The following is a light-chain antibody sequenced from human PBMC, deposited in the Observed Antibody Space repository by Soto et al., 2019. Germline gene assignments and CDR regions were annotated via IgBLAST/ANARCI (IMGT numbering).Light chain of an antibody. CDR1: SNDLGGYNY. V-gene: IGLV2-8*01. CDR3: SSYGGSDNLI. J-gene: IGLJ2*01. CDR2: EVR. Sequence: QSALTQPPSASGSPGQSVTISCTGSSNDLGGYNYVSWYQHHPGKAPKLIIYEVRERPSGVPDRLSGSKSGNTASLTVSGLQAEDEADYYCSSYGGSDNLIFGGGTKLSVL.